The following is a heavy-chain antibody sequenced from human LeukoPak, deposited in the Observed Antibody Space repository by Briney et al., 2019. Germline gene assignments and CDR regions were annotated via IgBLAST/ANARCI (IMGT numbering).Heavy chain of an antibody. CDR2: VQYDGSDK. V-gene: IGHV3-30*02. D-gene: IGHD6-13*01. J-gene: IGHJ4*02. CDR1: GFTFSSYG. CDR3: AKDENIRAGGGPGY. Sequence: GGSLRLSCGASGFTFSSYGMHWVRQAPGKGLEWVAFVQYDGSDKYYADSVKGRFTISRDNSRNMVFLQMDSLRAEDTAVYYCAKDENIRAGGGPGYWGQGTLVAVSS.